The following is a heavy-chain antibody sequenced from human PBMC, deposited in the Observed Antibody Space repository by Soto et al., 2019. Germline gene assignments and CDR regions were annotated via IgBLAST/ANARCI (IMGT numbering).Heavy chain of an antibody. J-gene: IGHJ5*02. D-gene: IGHD3-22*01. Sequence: QVQLVESGGGVVQPGRSLRLSCAASGFTFSSYAMHWVRQAPGKGLEWMAVISYDGSNKYYADSVKGRFTISRDNSKNTLYLQMNSLRAEDTAVYYCARATSGLYYYDSSGTIPFDPWGQGTLVTVSS. CDR2: ISYDGSNK. CDR1: GFTFSSYA. CDR3: ARATSGLYYYDSSGTIPFDP. V-gene: IGHV3-30-3*01.